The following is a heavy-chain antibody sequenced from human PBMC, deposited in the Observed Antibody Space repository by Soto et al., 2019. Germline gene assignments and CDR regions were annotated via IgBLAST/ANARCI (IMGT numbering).Heavy chain of an antibody. CDR3: ARLRPHNYYGSGSFYYGMDV. V-gene: IGHV4-39*01. Sequence: SETLSLTRTVSGGSISSSSYYWAWIRQPPGKGLEWIGSIYYSGSTYYNPSLKSRVTISVDTSKNQFSLKLSSVTAAGTAVYYCARLRPHNYYGSGSFYYGMDVWGQGTTVTVSS. CDR2: IYYSGST. CDR1: GGSISSSSYY. D-gene: IGHD3-10*01. J-gene: IGHJ6*02.